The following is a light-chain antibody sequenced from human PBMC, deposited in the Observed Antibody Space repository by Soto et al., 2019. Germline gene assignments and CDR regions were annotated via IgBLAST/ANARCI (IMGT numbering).Light chain of an antibody. V-gene: IGKV3-11*01. CDR2: DVS. CDR1: QSVGSS. J-gene: IGKJ5*01. CDR3: QQRSNWIT. Sequence: EIVLTQSPATLSLSPGEGATLSCRASQSVGSSLAWYQQKPGQALRLLIYDVSNRATGVPGRFSGSGSGTDFTLTLSSLEPEDSAVYYCQQRSNWITFGQGTRLELE.